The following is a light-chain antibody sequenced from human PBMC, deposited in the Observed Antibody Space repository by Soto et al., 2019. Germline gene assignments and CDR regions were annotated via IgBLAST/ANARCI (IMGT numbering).Light chain of an antibody. CDR2: KAS. J-gene: IGKJ1*01. CDR1: QSISSW. Sequence: DIQMTQSPSTLSASVGSRFTITCRASQSISSWLAWYKQKPGKAPKLLIYKASSLESGVPSRLSGSGSGTEFPLTISSLKPDDSATYYCQQYNSHRTFGHGTKVDIK. V-gene: IGKV1-5*03. CDR3: QQYNSHRT.